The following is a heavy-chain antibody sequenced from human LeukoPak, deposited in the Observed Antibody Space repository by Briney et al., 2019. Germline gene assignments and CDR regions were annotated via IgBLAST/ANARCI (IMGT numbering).Heavy chain of an antibody. V-gene: IGHV1-2*02. D-gene: IGHD2-2*01. CDR3: ASQLLYYYYGMDV. CDR2: INPNSGGT. J-gene: IGHJ6*02. Sequence: GASVKVSFKASGYTFTGYYMHWVRQAPGQGLEWMGWINPNSGGTNYAQKFQGRVTMTRDTSISTAYMELSRLRSDDTAVYYCASQLLYYYYGMDVWGQGTTVTVSS. CDR1: GYTFTGYY.